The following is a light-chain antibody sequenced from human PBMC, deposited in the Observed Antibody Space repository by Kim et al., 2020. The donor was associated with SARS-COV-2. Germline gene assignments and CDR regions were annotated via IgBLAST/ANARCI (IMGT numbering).Light chain of an antibody. Sequence: EIVLTQSPGTLSLSPGERATLSCRASQTVHNSYLDWYQQKAGQAPRLLIHAASMRATGIPDRFSGSGCGTDFTLTISRLGPEDIAVYYCQQYGSTPGAFGGGTKGEIK. V-gene: IGKV3-20*01. CDR2: AAS. J-gene: IGKJ4*01. CDR3: QQYGSTPGA. CDR1: QTVHNSY.